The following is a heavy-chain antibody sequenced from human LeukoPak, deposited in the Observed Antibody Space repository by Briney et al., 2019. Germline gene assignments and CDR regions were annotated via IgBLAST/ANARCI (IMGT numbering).Heavy chain of an antibody. J-gene: IGHJ5*02. CDR1: GGTFGSYA. V-gene: IGHV1-69*04. Sequence: GASVKVSCKSSGGTFGSYAISLVRQAPGQGHEWMGRIIPILAIANYAQKFQGRVTITADKSTSTAYMELSSLRSEDTAVYYCARGGSGMPWFDPWGQGTLVTVSS. D-gene: IGHD3-10*01. CDR2: IIPILAIA. CDR3: ARGGSGMPWFDP.